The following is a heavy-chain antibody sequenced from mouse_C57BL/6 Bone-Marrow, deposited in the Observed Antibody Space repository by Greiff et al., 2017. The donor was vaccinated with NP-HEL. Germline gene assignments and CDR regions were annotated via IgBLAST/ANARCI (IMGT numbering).Heavy chain of an antibody. CDR2: IYPGDGDT. CDR3: AKRGQLRLPWFAY. Sequence: VQLQQPGPELVKPGASVKISCKASGYAFSSSWMNWVKQRPGKGLEWIGRIYPGDGDTNYNGKFKGKATLTVDKSSSTAYMQLSSLTSEDSAVYFGAKRGQLRLPWFAYWGQGTLVTVSA. J-gene: IGHJ3*01. CDR1: GYAFSSSW. V-gene: IGHV1-82*01. D-gene: IGHD3-2*02.